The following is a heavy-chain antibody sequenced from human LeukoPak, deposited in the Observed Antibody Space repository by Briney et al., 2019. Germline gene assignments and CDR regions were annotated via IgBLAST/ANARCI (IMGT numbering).Heavy chain of an antibody. D-gene: IGHD1-26*01. J-gene: IGHJ4*02. CDR3: AKDFHWEFDY. CDR1: GFTFSSYG. V-gene: IGHV3-30*18. Sequence: GGSLRLSCAASGFTFSSYGMHWVRQAPGKGLEWVAVISYDGSNKYYADSVKGRFTISRDNSKNTLYLQMNSLRAEDTAVYYCAKDFHWEFDYWGQGTLVTVSS. CDR2: ISYDGSNK.